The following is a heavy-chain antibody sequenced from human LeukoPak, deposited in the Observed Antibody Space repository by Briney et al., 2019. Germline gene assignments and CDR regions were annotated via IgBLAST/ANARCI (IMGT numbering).Heavy chain of an antibody. D-gene: IGHD3-9*01. J-gene: IGHJ6*02. CDR2: IPYDGRNE. V-gene: IGHV3-30*18. CDR1: GFTFSNYD. CDR3: AKDRSLNFDTADYYYYGMDV. Sequence: GRSLRLSCAASGFTFSNYDMHWVRQTPGKGLEWVAVIPYDGRNEDYAASVKGRFTISRANSRNTLYLQMNSLRAEDTAVYYCAKDRSLNFDTADYYYYGMDVWGQGTTVTVSS.